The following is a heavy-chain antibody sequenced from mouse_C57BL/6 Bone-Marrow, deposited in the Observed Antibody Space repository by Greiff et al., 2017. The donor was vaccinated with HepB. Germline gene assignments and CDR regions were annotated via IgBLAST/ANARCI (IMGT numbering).Heavy chain of an antibody. D-gene: IGHD3-2*02. CDR1: GYTFTSYW. V-gene: IGHV1-64*01. CDR3: ARNRQVRLRFAY. J-gene: IGHJ3*01. CDR2: IHPNSGST. Sequence: VQLQQSGAELVKPGASVKLSCKASGYTFTSYWMHWVKQRPGQGLEWIGMIHPNSGSTNYNEKFKSKATLTVDKSSSTAYMQLSSLTSEDSAVYYCARNRQVRLRFAYWGQGTLVTVSA.